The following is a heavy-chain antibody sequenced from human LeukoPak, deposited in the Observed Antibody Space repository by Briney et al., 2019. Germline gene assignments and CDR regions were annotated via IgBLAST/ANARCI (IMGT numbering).Heavy chain of an antibody. CDR1: GYTFTGYY. CDR3: ASLWFRGALYFDY. D-gene: IGHD3-10*01. V-gene: IGHV1-2*02. J-gene: IGHJ4*02. CDR2: INPNSGGT. Sequence: ASVKVSCKASGYTFTGYYMHWVRQAPGQGLEWMGWINPNSGGTNYAQKLQGRVTMTRDTSISTAYMELSRLRSDATAVYYCASLWFRGALYFDYWGQGTLVTVSS.